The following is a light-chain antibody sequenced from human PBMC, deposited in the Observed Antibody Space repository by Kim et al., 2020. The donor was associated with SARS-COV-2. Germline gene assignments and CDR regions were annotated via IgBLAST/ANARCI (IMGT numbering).Light chain of an antibody. CDR1: KLGDKY. CDR2: QDS. CDR3: QAWDSSILYV. Sequence: SYELTQPPSVSVSPGQTASITCSGDKLGDKYACWYQQKPDQSPVLVIYQDSKRPSGIPERFSGSNSGNTATLTISGTQAMDEADYYCQAWDSSILYVFGTGTKVTVL. J-gene: IGLJ1*01. V-gene: IGLV3-1*01.